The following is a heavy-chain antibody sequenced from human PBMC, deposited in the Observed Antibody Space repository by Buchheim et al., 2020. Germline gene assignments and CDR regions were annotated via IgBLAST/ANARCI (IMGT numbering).Heavy chain of an antibody. Sequence: QVQLVESGGGVVQPGTSLRLSCVVSGLSFSSYALHWVRQAPGKGLEWVALISYDGSKRYYADSVKGRFIISRDNSKSTVYFQMNSLRVEDTAEYYCARDGGFDYWGQGTL. V-gene: IGHV3-30-3*02. CDR3: ARDGGFDY. CDR2: ISYDGSKR. D-gene: IGHD2-15*01. CDR1: GLSFSSYA. J-gene: IGHJ4*02.